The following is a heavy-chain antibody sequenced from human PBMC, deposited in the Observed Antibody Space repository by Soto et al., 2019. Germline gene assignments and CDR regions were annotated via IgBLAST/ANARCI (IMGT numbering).Heavy chain of an antibody. D-gene: IGHD4-17*01. Sequence: SETLSLTCTVSGGSISSSSYYWGWIRQPPGKGLEWIGSIYYSGSTYYNPSLKSRVTISVDTSKNQFSLKLSSVTAADTAVYYCARHDYGDYASNWGQGTLVTVSS. V-gene: IGHV4-39*01. CDR3: ARHDYGDYASN. J-gene: IGHJ4*02. CDR2: IYYSGST. CDR1: GGSISSSSYY.